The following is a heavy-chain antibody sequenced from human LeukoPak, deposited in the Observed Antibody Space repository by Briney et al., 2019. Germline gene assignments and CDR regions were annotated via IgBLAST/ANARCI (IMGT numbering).Heavy chain of an antibody. J-gene: IGHJ1*01. CDR2: IVVGSGNT. D-gene: IGHD6-6*01. CDR1: AFTFTISA. CDR3: AAGGTIAAPY. Sequence: AVKVSFKASAFTFTISALQWGRQARGQRLEWIGWIVVGSGNTNYAQKFQERVTITRDMSTSTAYMELSSLRSEDTAVYYCAAGGTIAAPYWGQGTLVTVSS. V-gene: IGHV1-58*01.